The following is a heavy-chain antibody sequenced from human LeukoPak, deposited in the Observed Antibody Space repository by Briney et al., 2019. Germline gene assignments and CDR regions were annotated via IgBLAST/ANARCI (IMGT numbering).Heavy chain of an antibody. CDR1: GGSISSYY. CDR3: AGEASSGWYFWFDP. Sequence: SETLSLTCTVSGGSISSYYWSWIRQPAGKGREWIGRIYTSGSTNYNPSLKSRVTMSVDTSKNQFSLKLSSVTAADTAVYYCAGEASSGWYFWFDPWGQGTLVTVSS. V-gene: IGHV4-4*07. D-gene: IGHD6-19*01. CDR2: IYTSGST. J-gene: IGHJ5*02.